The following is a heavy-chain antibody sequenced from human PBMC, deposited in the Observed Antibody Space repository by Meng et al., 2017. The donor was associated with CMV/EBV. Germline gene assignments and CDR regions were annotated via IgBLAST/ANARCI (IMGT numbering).Heavy chain of an antibody. V-gene: IGHV3-74*01. CDR3: ARTGVFSRGKVVWFDP. Sequence: GGSLRLSCAASGFTFSSYWMHWVRQAPGKGLVWVSRINSDGSSTSYADSVKGRFTISRDNAKNTLYLQMNSPRAEDTAVYYCARTGVFSRGKVVWFDPWGQGTLVTVSS. J-gene: IGHJ5*02. CDR2: INSDGSST. CDR1: GFTFSSYW. D-gene: IGHD1-14*01.